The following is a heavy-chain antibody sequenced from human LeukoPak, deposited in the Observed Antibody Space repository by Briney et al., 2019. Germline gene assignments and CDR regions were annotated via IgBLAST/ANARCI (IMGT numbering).Heavy chain of an antibody. CDR2: INPTGGST. Sequence: VASVNVSCKASGYTFSSFYMHWVRPDPGQRLEWLGIINPTGGSTRYAQKFQGRVTMTTDTSTSTVYMQLSSLRSEDTAVYYCARDREHYGDYVFYFDYWGQGTLVTVSS. V-gene: IGHV1-46*01. CDR1: GYTFSSFY. CDR3: ARDREHYGDYVFYFDY. D-gene: IGHD4-17*01. J-gene: IGHJ4*02.